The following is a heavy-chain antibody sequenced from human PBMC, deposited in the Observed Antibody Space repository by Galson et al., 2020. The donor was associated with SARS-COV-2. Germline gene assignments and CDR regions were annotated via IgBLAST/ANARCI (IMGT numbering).Heavy chain of an antibody. V-gene: IGHV3-74*01. CDR2: INSDGSST. CDR3: ARPHNSHSSTRKNYNYYMDV. CDR1: GFTFSSYW. J-gene: IGHJ6*03. Sequence: GGSLRLSCAASGFTFSSYWMHWVRQAPGKGLVWVSRINSDGSSTTYADSVKGRFTISRDNAKNTLYLQMNSLRAEDTAVYYCARPHNSHSSTRKNYNYYMDVWGKGTTVTISS. D-gene: IGHD2-2*01.